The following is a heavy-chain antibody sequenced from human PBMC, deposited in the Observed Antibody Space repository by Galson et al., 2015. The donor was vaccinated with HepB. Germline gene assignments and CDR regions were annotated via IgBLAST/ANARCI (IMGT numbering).Heavy chain of an antibody. Sequence: SVKVSCKASGGTFSSYAISWVRQAPGQGLEWMGGIIPIFGTANYAQKFQGRVTITADESTSTAYMELSSLRSEDTAVYYCARAYCSSTSCYAYYYYGMDVWGQGTTVTVSS. J-gene: IGHJ6*02. CDR2: IIPIFGTA. D-gene: IGHD2-2*01. V-gene: IGHV1-69*13. CDR3: ARAYCSSTSCYAYYYYGMDV. CDR1: GGTFSSYA.